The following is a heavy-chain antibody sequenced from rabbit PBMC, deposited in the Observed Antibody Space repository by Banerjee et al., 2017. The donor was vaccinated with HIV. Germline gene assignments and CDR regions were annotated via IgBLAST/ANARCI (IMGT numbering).Heavy chain of an antibody. CDR2: INAGSSGNT. Sequence: QEQLEESGGDLVKPEGSLTLTCTASGFSFSSSYWICWVRQAPGKGLEWIACINAGSSGNTVYATWAKGRLTISKTSWTTVTLQMTSLTAADTATCFCASSPYSSNAGPDYDLGGQGTLV. CDR3: ASSPYSSNAGPDYDL. J-gene: IGHJ4*01. V-gene: IGHV1S45*01. D-gene: IGHD4-2*01. CDR1: GFSFSSSYW.